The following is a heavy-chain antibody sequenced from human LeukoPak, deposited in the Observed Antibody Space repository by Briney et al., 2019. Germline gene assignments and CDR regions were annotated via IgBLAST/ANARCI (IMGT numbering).Heavy chain of an antibody. D-gene: IGHD1-26*01. CDR3: AKEMSSRYSGTFAY. V-gene: IGHV3-23*01. Sequence: AGGSLRLSWAASGFTFSNYAMSWVRQAPGKGLEWVSTISGSNSTYYADSVKGRFTISRDNSKNTLSLQMNSLRVEDTAVYYCAKEMSSRYSGTFAYWGQGTLVTVSS. CDR1: GFTFSNYA. J-gene: IGHJ4*02. CDR2: ISGSNST.